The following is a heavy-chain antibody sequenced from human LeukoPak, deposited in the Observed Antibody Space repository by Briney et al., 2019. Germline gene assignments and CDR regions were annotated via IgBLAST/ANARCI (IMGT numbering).Heavy chain of an antibody. Sequence: GASVKVSCKASGYTFTGYYMHWVRQAPGQGLEWMGWINPNSGGTNYAQKFQGRVTMTRDTSISTAYMELSRLRSDDTAVYYCAISGYDADYYYYYMDVWGKGTTVTISS. D-gene: IGHD5-12*01. CDR2: INPNSGGT. J-gene: IGHJ6*03. V-gene: IGHV1-2*02. CDR1: GYTFTGYY. CDR3: AISGYDADYYYYYMDV.